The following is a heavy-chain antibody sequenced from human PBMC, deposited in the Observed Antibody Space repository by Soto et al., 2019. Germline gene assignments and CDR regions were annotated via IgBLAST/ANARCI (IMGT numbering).Heavy chain of an antibody. J-gene: IGHJ5*02. Sequence: PSETLSLTCTVSGGSISSYYWSWIRQPPGKGLEWIGYIYYSGTTNYNPSLKSRVTISVDTSKNQFSLQLTSVTAADTAIYYCARGGASSKWRDPWGQGTMGTVSA. CDR3: ARGGASSKWRDP. V-gene: IGHV4-59*01. CDR1: GGSISSYY. CDR2: IYYSGTT. D-gene: IGHD5-12*01.